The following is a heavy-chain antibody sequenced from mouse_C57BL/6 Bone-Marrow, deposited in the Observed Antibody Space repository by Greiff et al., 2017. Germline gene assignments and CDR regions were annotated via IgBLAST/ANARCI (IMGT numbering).Heavy chain of an antibody. CDR3: ARYRGCVYAVDY. J-gene: IGHJ4*01. Sequence: EVMLVESGGGLVQPGGSLSLSCAASGFTFTDYYMSWVRQPPGKALEWLGFIRNKANGYTTEYSASVKGRFTISRDNSQSILYLQMNALRAEDSATYYCARYRGCVYAVDYWGQGTSVTVSA. CDR1: GFTFTDYY. V-gene: IGHV7-3*01. CDR2: IRNKANGYTT.